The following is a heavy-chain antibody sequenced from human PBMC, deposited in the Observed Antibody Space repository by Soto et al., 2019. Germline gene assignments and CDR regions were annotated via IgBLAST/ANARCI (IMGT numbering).Heavy chain of an antibody. Sequence: QVQLQESGPGLVKPSETLSLTCTVSGGSVSSGSYYWSWIRQPPGKGLEWIGYIYYSGSTNYNPSLKSRVTISVATSKNQFSLKLSSVTAADTAVYDCASKGSGSYASVDYWGQGTLVTVSS. CDR2: IYYSGST. J-gene: IGHJ4*02. CDR1: GGSVSSGSYY. CDR3: ASKGSGSYASVDY. D-gene: IGHD3-10*01. V-gene: IGHV4-61*01.